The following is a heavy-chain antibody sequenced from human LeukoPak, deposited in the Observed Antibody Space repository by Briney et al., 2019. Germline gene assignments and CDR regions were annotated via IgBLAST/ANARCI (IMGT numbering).Heavy chain of an antibody. CDR2: FDPEDGET. D-gene: IGHD2-2*02. CDR3: ATVGPAAIKGGKRDYFDY. V-gene: IGHV1-24*01. J-gene: IGHJ4*02. CDR1: GYTLTELS. Sequence: GASVKVSCKVSGYTLTELSMHWVRQAPGKGLEWMGGFDPEDGETIYAQKFQGRVTMTEDTSTDTAYMELSSLRSEDTAVYYCATVGPAAIKGGKRDYFDYWGQGTLVTVSS.